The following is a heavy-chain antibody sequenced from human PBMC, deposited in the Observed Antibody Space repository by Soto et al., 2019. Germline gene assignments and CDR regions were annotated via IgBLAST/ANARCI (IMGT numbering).Heavy chain of an antibody. CDR1: GYTFTNND. V-gene: IGHV1-8*01. CDR3: ARMATSGTLNWFDP. J-gene: IGHJ5*02. CDR2: MNPNSANT. Sequence: ASVKVSCKASGYTFTNNDISWVRQATGQGLEWMGWMNPNSANTGYAQKFQGRVTMTRNTSISTAYMELSSLRSDDTAIYYCARMATSGTLNWFDPWGQGTLVTVSS.